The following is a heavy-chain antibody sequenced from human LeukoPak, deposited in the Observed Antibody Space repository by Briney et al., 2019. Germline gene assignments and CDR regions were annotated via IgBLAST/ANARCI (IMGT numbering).Heavy chain of an antibody. D-gene: IGHD2-21*02. CDR1: GGSIRSYY. CDR3: ARGAGYCGGDCYLNWFDP. J-gene: IGHJ5*02. Sequence: SETLSLTCTVSGGSIRSYYWSWIRQPPGKGLEWIGYIYYSGNTNYDPSLKSRVTISVDTSKNQFSLKLSSVTAADTAVYYCARGAGYCGGDCYLNWFDPWGQGTLVTVSS. CDR2: IYYSGNT. V-gene: IGHV4-59*01.